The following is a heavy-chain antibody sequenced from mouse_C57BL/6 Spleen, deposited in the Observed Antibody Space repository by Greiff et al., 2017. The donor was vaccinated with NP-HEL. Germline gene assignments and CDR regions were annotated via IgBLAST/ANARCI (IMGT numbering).Heavy chain of an antibody. CDR1: GYTFTDYY. J-gene: IGHJ2*01. CDR3: AEGMEGTYFDY. V-gene: IGHV1-19*01. D-gene: IGHD2-3*01. CDR2: INPYNGGT. Sequence: EVQLQQSGPVLVKPGASVKMSCKASGYTFTDYYMNWVKQSHGKSLEWIGVINPYNGGTSYNQKFKGKATLTVDKSSSTAYMELNSLTSEDSAVYYCAEGMEGTYFDYWGQGTTLTVSS.